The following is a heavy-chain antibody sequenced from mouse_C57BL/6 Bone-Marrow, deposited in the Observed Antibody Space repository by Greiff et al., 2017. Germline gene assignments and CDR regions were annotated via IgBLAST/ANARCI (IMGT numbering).Heavy chain of an antibody. CDR3: AIRGTTVVAEGFDY. J-gene: IGHJ2*01. CDR1: GYTFTSYW. CDR2: IHPSDSDT. D-gene: IGHD1-1*01. Sequence: VHVKQPGAELVKPGASVKVSCKASGYTFTSYWMHWVKQRPGQGLEWIGRIHPSDSDTNYNQKFKGKATFTVDKSASTAYMQRGSRTSEDSAVYYCAIRGTTVVAEGFDYWGQGTTLTGSS. V-gene: IGHV1-74*01.